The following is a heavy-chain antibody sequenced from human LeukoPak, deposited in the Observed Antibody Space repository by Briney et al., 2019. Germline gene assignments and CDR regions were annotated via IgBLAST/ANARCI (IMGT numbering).Heavy chain of an antibody. CDR3: AKTVTVTTSAFDI. D-gene: IGHD4-17*01. CDR2: IYYSGST. V-gene: IGHV4-59*08. Sequence: SGTLSLTCTVSGGSISSYYWSWIRQPPGKGLEWIGYIYYSGSTNYNPSLKSRVTISVDTSKNQFSLKLSSVTAADTAVYYCAKTVTVTTSAFDIWGQGTMVTVSS. J-gene: IGHJ3*02. CDR1: GGSISSYY.